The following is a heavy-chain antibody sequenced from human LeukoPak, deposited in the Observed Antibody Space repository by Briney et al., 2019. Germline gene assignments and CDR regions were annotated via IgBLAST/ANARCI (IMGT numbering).Heavy chain of an antibody. D-gene: IGHD3-22*01. V-gene: IGHV4-59*12. J-gene: IGHJ4*02. CDR1: GGSISSYY. Sequence: PSETLSLTCTVSGGSISSYYWSWIRQPPGKGLEWIGYIYYSGSTNYNPSLKSRVTISVDTSKNQFSLKLSSVTAADTAVYYCARGRYTYYYDSSGYYPFDYWGQGTLVTVSS. CDR2: IYYSGST. CDR3: ARGRYTYYYDSSGYYPFDY.